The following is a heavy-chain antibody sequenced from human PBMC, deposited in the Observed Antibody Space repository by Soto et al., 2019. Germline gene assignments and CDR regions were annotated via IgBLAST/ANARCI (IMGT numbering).Heavy chain of an antibody. CDR1: GGSISSYY. Sequence: PSETRSHTCTGSGGSISSYYWSWIRQPPGKGREWIGYIYYSGSTNYNPSLKSRVTISVDTSKNQFSLKLSSVTAADTAVYYCARSWTYYDSSGSTFDYWGQGTLVTVS. D-gene: IGHD3-22*01. CDR3: ARSWTYYDSSGSTFDY. CDR2: IYYSGST. V-gene: IGHV4-59*01. J-gene: IGHJ4*02.